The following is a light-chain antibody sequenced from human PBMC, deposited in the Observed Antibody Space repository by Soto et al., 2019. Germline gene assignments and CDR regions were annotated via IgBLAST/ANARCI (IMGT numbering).Light chain of an antibody. CDR3: QHYSNWQTWT. V-gene: IGKV3-11*01. Sequence: IVLTQSPSTLSFSAVEIGNLSFRASQSVSSSLARYQQKPGQAPRLLSYDASNRATDIPARFSGSGSETEFTLTISSLQSEDFAVYYCQHYSNWQTWTGGQGTKVDI. J-gene: IGKJ1*01. CDR2: DAS. CDR1: QSVSSS.